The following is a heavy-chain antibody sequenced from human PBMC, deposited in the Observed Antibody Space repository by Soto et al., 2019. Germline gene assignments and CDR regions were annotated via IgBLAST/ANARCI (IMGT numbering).Heavy chain of an antibody. CDR3: ARARATVTTADY. CDR1: GGTFSSYT. Sequence: QVQLVQSGAEVKKPGSSVKVSCKASGGTFSSYTISWVRQAPGQGLEWMGRIIPILGIANYAQKFQGRVTITADKSTSTAYMALSSLRSEDTAVYYCARARATVTTADYWGQGTLVTVSS. V-gene: IGHV1-69*02. CDR2: IIPILGIA. J-gene: IGHJ4*02. D-gene: IGHD4-17*01.